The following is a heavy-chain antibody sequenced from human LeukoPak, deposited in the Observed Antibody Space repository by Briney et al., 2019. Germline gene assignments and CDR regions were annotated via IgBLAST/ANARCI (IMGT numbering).Heavy chain of an antibody. Sequence: GGSLRLSCAASGFTFSSYSMNWVRQAPGKGLEWVSSISSSSYIYYADSVKGRFTISRDNAKNSLYLQMNSLRAEDTAVYYCARVGYDSSGYYVQWGQGTLVTVSS. J-gene: IGHJ4*02. D-gene: IGHD3-22*01. V-gene: IGHV3-21*01. CDR3: ARVGYDSSGYYVQ. CDR1: GFTFSSYS. CDR2: ISSSSYI.